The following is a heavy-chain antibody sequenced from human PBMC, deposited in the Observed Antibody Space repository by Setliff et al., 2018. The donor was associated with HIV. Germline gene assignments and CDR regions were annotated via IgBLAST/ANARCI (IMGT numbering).Heavy chain of an antibody. D-gene: IGHD3-16*01. J-gene: IGHJ5*02. Sequence: PGESLKISCAASGFTFSASYMTWIRQAPGKGLEWVAHISRSGATIYYVDSVKGRFTISRDNAANSLYLQMNSLRVEDTAIYFCARYFYASSSSAIDAWGQGMPVTVSS. V-gene: IGHV3-11*04. CDR1: GFTFSASY. CDR3: ARYFYASSSSAIDA. CDR2: ISRSGATI.